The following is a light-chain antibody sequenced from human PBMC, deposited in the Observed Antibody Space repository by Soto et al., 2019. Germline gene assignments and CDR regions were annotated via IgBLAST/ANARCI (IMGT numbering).Light chain of an antibody. V-gene: IGLV2-14*03. Sequence: QSVLPQPASVSGSPGESITISCTGTSRDVGGYNYVSWYQHHPGKAPKLMIYDVSNRPSGVSNRFSGSKSGNTASLTISGLQAEDEADYYCSSYTFSVVFGTGTKLTVL. CDR1: SRDVGGYNY. CDR2: DVS. CDR3: SSYTFSVV. J-gene: IGLJ1*01.